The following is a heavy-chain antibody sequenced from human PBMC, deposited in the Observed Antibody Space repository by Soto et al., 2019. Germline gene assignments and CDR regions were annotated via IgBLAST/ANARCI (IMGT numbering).Heavy chain of an antibody. Sequence: QVQLVESGGGVVQPGRSLRLSCAASGFTFSSFAMHWVRQAPGKGLEWVAVISYDGSNKYYADSVKGRFTISRDNSKNTLYLQMNSLRAEDTAVYYCVREPSVLRFLEWLSYGMDVWGQGTTVTVSS. CDR2: ISYDGSNK. CDR3: VREPSVLRFLEWLSYGMDV. CDR1: GFTFSSFA. J-gene: IGHJ6*02. V-gene: IGHV3-30-3*01. D-gene: IGHD3-3*01.